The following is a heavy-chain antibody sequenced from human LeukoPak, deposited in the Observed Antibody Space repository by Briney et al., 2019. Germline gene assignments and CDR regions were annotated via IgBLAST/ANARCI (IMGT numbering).Heavy chain of an antibody. CDR3: AREGTYYYDSSGYYVVPFDQAPPNYYYYYMDV. D-gene: IGHD3-22*01. Sequence: SETLSLTCAVYGGSFSGYYWSWIRQPPGKGLEWIGEINHSGSTNYNPSLKSRVTMSVDTSKNQFSLKLSSVTAADTAVYYCAREGTYYYDSSGYYVVPFDQAPPNYYYYYMDVWGKGTTVTISS. J-gene: IGHJ6*03. CDR2: INHSGST. CDR1: GGSFSGYY. V-gene: IGHV4-34*01.